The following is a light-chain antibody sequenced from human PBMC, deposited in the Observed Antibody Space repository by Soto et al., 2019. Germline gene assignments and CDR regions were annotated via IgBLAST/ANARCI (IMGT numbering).Light chain of an antibody. Sequence: QSALTQPASVSGSPGQSIIISCTGTSSDVGSYNFVSWYQQHPGKAPKLMIYEVSKRPSGVSNRFSGSKSGNTASLTISGLQPEYEAYYYCCSYAGNSGVFGGGTKLTVL. J-gene: IGLJ2*01. CDR1: SSDVGSYNF. CDR3: CSYAGNSGV. CDR2: EVS. V-gene: IGLV2-23*02.